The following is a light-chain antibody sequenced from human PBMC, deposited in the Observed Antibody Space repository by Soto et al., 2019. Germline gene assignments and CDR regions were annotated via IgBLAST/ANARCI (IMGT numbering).Light chain of an antibody. CDR2: QTS. V-gene: IGKV3D-20*02. CDR3: HQRQSWPRT. J-gene: IGKJ1*01. Sequence: EIVLTQSPGTLSLSPGERATLSCRASHTISSSYLAWYQHRPGQAPRLLIYQTSIRDAGIPARFSASGSGTDFTLTISDVQPEDFALYYCHQRQSWPRTFGQGTKGDIK. CDR1: HTISSSY.